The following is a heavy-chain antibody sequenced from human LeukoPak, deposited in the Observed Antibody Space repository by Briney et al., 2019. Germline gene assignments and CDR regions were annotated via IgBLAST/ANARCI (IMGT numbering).Heavy chain of an antibody. CDR2: MYYSGST. J-gene: IGHJ4*02. Sequence: PSETLSLTYTVSGDSISSYYWSWIRQPPGKGLEWIGNMYYSGSTNYNPSLKSRVTISVDTSKNQFSLKLSSVTAADTAVYYCARESYYGSGSEGYFAYWGQGTLVTVSS. CDR1: GDSISSYY. D-gene: IGHD3-10*01. V-gene: IGHV4-59*01. CDR3: ARESYYGSGSEGYFAY.